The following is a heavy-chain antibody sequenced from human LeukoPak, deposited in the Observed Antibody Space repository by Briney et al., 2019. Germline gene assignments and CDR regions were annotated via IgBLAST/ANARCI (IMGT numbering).Heavy chain of an antibody. CDR1: GFTFSNYE. CDR2: INSGGSII. J-gene: IGHJ4*02. D-gene: IGHD6-19*01. CDR3: ARAGSSQWLVDLFDF. Sequence: PGGSLRLSCAASGFTFSNYEMNWLRQAPGKGLEWVSYINSGGSIIYYTDSVKGRFTISRDDAKNSLYLQMNSLRAEDTAVYYCARAGSSQWLVDLFDFWGQGTLVTVSS. V-gene: IGHV3-48*03.